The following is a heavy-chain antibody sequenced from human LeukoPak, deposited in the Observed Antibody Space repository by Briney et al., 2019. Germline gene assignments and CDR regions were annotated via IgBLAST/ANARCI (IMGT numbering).Heavy chain of an antibody. CDR3: ARGPLDYGDYTFDY. CDR1: GFTVSSNY. D-gene: IGHD4-17*01. CDR2: IYSGGST. Sequence: PGGSLRLSCAASGFTVSSNYMSWVRQAPGKGLEWVSVIYSGGSTYYADSVKGRFTISRDNSKNTLYLQMNSPRAEDTAVYYCARGPLDYGDYTFDYWGQGTLVTVSS. J-gene: IGHJ4*02. V-gene: IGHV3-66*02.